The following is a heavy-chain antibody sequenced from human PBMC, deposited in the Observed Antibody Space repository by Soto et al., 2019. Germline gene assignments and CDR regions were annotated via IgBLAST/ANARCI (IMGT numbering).Heavy chain of an antibody. V-gene: IGHV4-39*01. Sequence: SETLSLTCTVSGGSISSSRYYWGWIRQPPGKGLEWIGSIYYSGSTYYNPSLKSRVTISVDTPKNQFSLKLSSVTAADTAVYYCARNRFGMATIRAFGYVDYWGQGTLVTVPS. CDR1: GGSISSSRYY. CDR2: IYYSGST. D-gene: IGHD5-12*01. J-gene: IGHJ4*02. CDR3: ARNRFGMATIRAFGYVDY.